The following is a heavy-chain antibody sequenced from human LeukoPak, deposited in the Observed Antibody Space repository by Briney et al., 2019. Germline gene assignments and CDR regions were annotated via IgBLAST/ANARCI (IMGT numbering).Heavy chain of an antibody. V-gene: IGHV4-39*07. J-gene: IGHJ4*02. CDR2: IYYGGST. CDR1: GVSVSSSHY. Sequence: PSETLSLTCTVSGVSVSSSHYWGWIRQPPGKGLEWIGSIYYGGSTYYNPSLKSRVTISVDTSNNQISLKLSSVTAADTAVYYCARVPVEEQLSFDYWGQGTLVTVSS. D-gene: IGHD6-6*01. CDR3: ARVPVEEQLSFDY.